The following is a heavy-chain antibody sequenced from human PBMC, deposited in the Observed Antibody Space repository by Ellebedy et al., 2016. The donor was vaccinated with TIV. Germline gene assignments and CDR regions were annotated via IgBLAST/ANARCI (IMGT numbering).Heavy chain of an antibody. CDR2: IRGYNGDT. V-gene: IGHV1-18*01. CDR3: ARGYHYGADY. J-gene: IGHJ4*02. D-gene: IGHD3-16*01. Sequence: ASVKVSXXASGGTFSNFAFSWVRQAPGQGLEWMGWIRGYNGDTNYAQKIQGRVTMTIDTSTSTAYMELRSLTSDDTAVYYCARGYHYGADYWGQGTLVSVSS. CDR1: GGTFSNFA.